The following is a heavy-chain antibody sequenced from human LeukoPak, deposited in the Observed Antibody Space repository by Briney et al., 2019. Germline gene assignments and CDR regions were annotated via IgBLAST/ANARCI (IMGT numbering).Heavy chain of an antibody. V-gene: IGHV4-61*02. CDR2: IYTSGST. Sequence: SQTLSLTCTLSGGSISGGSDYRSWIRQPAGEGLEWIGRIYTSGSTNYNPSLKSRVTIPVDTSKNQLSLKLSSVTAADTAVYYCAREVVSAAKYDYWGQGTLVTVSS. CDR1: GGSISGGSDY. D-gene: IGHD2-15*01. J-gene: IGHJ4*02. CDR3: AREVVSAAKYDY.